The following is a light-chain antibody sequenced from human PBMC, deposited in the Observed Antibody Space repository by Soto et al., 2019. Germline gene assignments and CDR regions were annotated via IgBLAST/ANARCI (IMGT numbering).Light chain of an antibody. V-gene: IGKV3-15*01. CDR3: QQYNNWPRT. CDR2: DAS. CDR1: QSIRST. Sequence: ETVMTQTPATLSVSPGARATLSCRASQSIRSTVAWFQQKPGQAPRLLIYDASKRATGIPARFSGSGSGTEFTLTISSLQSEDVAVYYCQQYNNWPRTFGQGTIVDIK. J-gene: IGKJ1*01.